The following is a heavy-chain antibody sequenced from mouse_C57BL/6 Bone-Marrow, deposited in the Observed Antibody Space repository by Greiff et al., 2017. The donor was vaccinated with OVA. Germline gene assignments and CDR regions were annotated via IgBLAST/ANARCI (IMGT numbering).Heavy chain of an antibody. V-gene: IGHV5-17*01. J-gene: IGHJ4*01. D-gene: IGHD1-1*01. CDR3: ARRSLFRYAMDY. CDR2: ISSGSSTI. CDR1: GFTFSDYG. Sequence: EVQVVESGGGLVKPGGSLKLSCAASGFTFSDYGMHWVRQAPEKGLEWVAYISSGSSTIYYAETVKGRFTISRDNAKNTLFLQLTSLTSEDTAMYYCARRSLFRYAMDYWGKGTSVTVA.